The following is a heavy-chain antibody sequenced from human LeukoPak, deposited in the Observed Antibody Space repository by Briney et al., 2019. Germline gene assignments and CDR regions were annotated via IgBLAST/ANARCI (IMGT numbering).Heavy chain of an antibody. CDR2: IIPIFGTA. CDR1: GGTFSSYA. V-gene: IGHV1-69*13. J-gene: IGHJ6*03. D-gene: IGHD3-10*01. CDR3: ARDRALWFGELSPFVYYMDV. Sequence: ASVKVSCKASGGTFSSYAISWVRQAPGQGLEWMGGIIPIFGTANYAQKFQGRVTITADESTSTAYMELSSLRSEDTAVYYCARDRALWFGELSPFVYYMDVWGKGTTVTVSS.